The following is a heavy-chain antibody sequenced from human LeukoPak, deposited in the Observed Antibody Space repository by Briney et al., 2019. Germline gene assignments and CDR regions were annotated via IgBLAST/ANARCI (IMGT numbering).Heavy chain of an antibody. CDR3: AKVGDCSSTSCPPAY. D-gene: IGHD2-2*01. Sequence: GGSLRLSCAASGFTFSSYGMHWVRQAPGKGLEWVAFIRYDGSNKYYADSVKGRFTISRDNSKNTLYLQMNSLRAEDTAVYYCAKVGDCSSTSCPPAYWGQGTLVTVSS. CDR2: IRYDGSNK. CDR1: GFTFSSYG. V-gene: IGHV3-30*02. J-gene: IGHJ4*02.